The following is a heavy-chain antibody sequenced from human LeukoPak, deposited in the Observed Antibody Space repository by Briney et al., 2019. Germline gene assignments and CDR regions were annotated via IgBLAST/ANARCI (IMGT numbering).Heavy chain of an antibody. V-gene: IGHV3-23*01. CDR2: ISGSGGST. CDR1: GFTFSSYA. Sequence: GGSLRLSCAASGFTFSSYAMSWVRQAPGKGLEWVSVISGSGGSTYYADSVKGRFTISRDNSRNTLYLQMNSLRADDTAVYYCAKMRGQYYHSYYMDAWGKGTTVTVSS. J-gene: IGHJ6*03. CDR3: AKMRGQYYHSYYMDA.